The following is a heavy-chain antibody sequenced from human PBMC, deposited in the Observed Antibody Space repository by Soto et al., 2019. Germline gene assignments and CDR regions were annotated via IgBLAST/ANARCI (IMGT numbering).Heavy chain of an antibody. CDR2: INPYNGNT. D-gene: IGHD5-12*01. Sequence: ASVKVSCKASGYTFTGYYMHWVRQAPGQGLEWMGWINPYNGNTNYAQKLQGRVTMTTDTSTSTAYMELRSLRSDDTAVYYCAKDGGKDGYFGNWFDPWGQGTLVTVSS. CDR1: GYTFTGYY. V-gene: IGHV1-18*04. CDR3: AKDGGKDGYFGNWFDP. J-gene: IGHJ5*02.